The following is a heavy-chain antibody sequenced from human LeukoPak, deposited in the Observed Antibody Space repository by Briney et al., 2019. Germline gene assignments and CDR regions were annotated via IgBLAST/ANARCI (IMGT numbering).Heavy chain of an antibody. CDR3: ASPSSSGSLYV. CDR1: GGSISSYY. Sequence: SETLSLTCTVSGGSISSYYWSGVRQPPGKGLEWIGYIYYSGSTNYNPSLKSRVTISVDTSKNQFSLKLSSVTAADTAVYYCASPSSSGSLYVWGKGTTVTVSS. D-gene: IGHD6-13*01. V-gene: IGHV4-59*08. J-gene: IGHJ6*04. CDR2: IYYSGST.